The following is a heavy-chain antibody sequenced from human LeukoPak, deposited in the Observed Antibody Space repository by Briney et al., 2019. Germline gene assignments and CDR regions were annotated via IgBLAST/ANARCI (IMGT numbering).Heavy chain of an antibody. CDR1: GPSFSTYY. D-gene: IGHD3-22*01. CDR2: IYYSGST. Sequence: SETLSLTCAVSGPSFSTYYWSWIRQPPGKGLEWIGYIYYSGSTNYNPSLKSRVTISVDTSKNQFSLRLSSLTAADTAMYYCARGHNYYDSSGYYFFDSWGQGTLVTVSS. CDR3: ARGHNYYDSSGYYFFDS. V-gene: IGHV4-59*01. J-gene: IGHJ4*02.